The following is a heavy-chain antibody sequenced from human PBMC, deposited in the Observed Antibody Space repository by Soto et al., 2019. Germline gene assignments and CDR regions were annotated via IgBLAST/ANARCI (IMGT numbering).Heavy chain of an antibody. CDR1: GFTFSSYS. CDR3: ARENDLLDDY. J-gene: IGHJ4*02. D-gene: IGHD1-1*01. Sequence: GGSLRLSCAASGFTFSSYSMNWVRQAPGKGLEWVSYISSSSSTIYYADSVKGRFTISRDNAKNSLYLQMNSLRAEDTAVYYCARENDLLDDYWGQGTLVTVSS. CDR2: ISSSSSTI. V-gene: IGHV3-48*01.